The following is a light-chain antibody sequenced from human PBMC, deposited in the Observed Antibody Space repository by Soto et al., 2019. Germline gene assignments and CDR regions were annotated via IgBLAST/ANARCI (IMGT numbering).Light chain of an antibody. CDR1: HDITKY. Sequence: DIQMTQSPSSLSASVGDRVTITCQASHDITKYLNWYQQKPGKAPKHLIYDTSNLETGVPFRFIGRRSGKNFTLAVSALRPEDFAAYYCQYHDNFPPMFTFGQGTKLEMK. J-gene: IGKJ2*01. V-gene: IGKV1-33*01. CDR3: QYHDNFPPMFT. CDR2: DTS.